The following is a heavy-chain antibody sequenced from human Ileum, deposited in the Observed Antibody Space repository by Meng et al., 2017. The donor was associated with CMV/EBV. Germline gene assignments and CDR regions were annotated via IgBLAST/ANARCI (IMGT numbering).Heavy chain of an antibody. V-gene: IGHV3-30*04. D-gene: IGHD3-3*01. Sequence: GESLKISCAASGFTLSRYTMHWVRQPPGNGLEWMAVTSYDGNKDWYADSVKARFTISRDNSKDTLSLQMNSLTREDTGVYYCARESTIFGVVTLTIPIDAFDIWGEGTMVTVSS. J-gene: IGHJ3*02. CDR1: GFTLSRYT. CDR3: ARESTIFGVVTLTIPIDAFDI. CDR2: TSYDGNKD.